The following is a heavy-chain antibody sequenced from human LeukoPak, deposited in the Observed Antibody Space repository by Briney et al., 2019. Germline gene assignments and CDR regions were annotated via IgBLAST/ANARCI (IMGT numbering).Heavy chain of an antibody. CDR2: IRHDGSNK. Sequence: PGGSLRLSCAASGFTFSSYGMHWVRQAPGKGLEWVAFIRHDGSNKYYADSVKGRFTISRDNSKNTLYLQMNSLRAEDTAVYYCAKAGGPYYYDSSGYPAFDYWGQGTLATVSS. CDR1: GFTFSSYG. V-gene: IGHV3-30*02. J-gene: IGHJ4*02. D-gene: IGHD3-22*01. CDR3: AKAGGPYYYDSSGYPAFDY.